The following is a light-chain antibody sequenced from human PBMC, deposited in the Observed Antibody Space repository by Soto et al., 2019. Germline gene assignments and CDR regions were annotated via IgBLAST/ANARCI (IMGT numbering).Light chain of an antibody. V-gene: IGKV3-15*01. CDR3: QQYNEWPPFT. J-gene: IGKJ5*01. CDR2: AAS. Sequence: EIVMTQSPATLSVSPGERATLSCRVSQSVRSNLAWYQQKPGQAPRLVIYAASTRATGIPDRFSGSVSGTEFTLTISSLQSEDFAVYYCQQYNEWPPFTFGQGTRLEIK. CDR1: QSVRSN.